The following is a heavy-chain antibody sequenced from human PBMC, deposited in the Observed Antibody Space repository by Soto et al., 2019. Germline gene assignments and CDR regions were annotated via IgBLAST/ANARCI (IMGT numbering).Heavy chain of an antibody. CDR3: VRGGSNYAS. D-gene: IGHD4-4*01. CDR1: XXXXSXSW. CDR2: IKPDESEK. Sequence: EVQLVESGGGLVQPGGSLRLSXXXXXXXXSXSWMTWVRQAPGKGLEWVARIKPDESEKKYADSVKGRFSISRDNAKNSMYLQMDSLRGEDTAVYYCVRGGSNYASWGQGTLVTVAS. V-gene: IGHV3-7*01. J-gene: IGHJ5*02.